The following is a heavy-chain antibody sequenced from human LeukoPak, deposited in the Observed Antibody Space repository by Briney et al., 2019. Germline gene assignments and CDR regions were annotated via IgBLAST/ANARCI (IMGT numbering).Heavy chain of an antibody. Sequence: PGRSLRLSCAASGFTFSSYAMHWVRQAPGKGLEWVAVISYDGSNKYYADSVKGRFTISRDNSKNTLYLQMNSLRAEDTAVYYCARDTPRYCSGGSCYEFDYWGQGTLVTVSS. CDR1: GFTFSSYA. J-gene: IGHJ4*02. CDR2: ISYDGSNK. CDR3: ARDTPRYCSGGSCYEFDY. D-gene: IGHD2-15*01. V-gene: IGHV3-30-3*01.